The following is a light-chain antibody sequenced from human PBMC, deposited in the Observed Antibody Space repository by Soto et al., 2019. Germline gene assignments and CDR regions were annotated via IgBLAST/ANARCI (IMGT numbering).Light chain of an antibody. Sequence: DIQMTQSPSSLSASVGDRITITCQASQDITNFLNWYRQKPGQAPELLIFDASTLKRGVPSRFSGGGSVTDFSFTINSLQPEDFATYHCQQYADLPYTFGQGTKLEIK. J-gene: IGKJ2*01. CDR3: QQYADLPYT. V-gene: IGKV1-33*01. CDR1: QDITNF. CDR2: DAS.